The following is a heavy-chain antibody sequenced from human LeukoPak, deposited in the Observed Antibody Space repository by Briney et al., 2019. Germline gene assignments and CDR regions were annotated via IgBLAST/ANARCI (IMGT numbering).Heavy chain of an antibody. D-gene: IGHD6-19*01. CDR3: AKASSGWSFDY. Sequence: GGSLRLSCAASGFTFSDYWMSWVRQAPGQGLEWVANMNQYGSEKYYVGSVKGRFTISRDNAENSLYLQMNSLTVEDTAVYYCAKASSGWSFDYWGQGTLVTVSS. CDR2: MNQYGSEK. V-gene: IGHV3-7*01. CDR1: GFTFSDYW. J-gene: IGHJ4*02.